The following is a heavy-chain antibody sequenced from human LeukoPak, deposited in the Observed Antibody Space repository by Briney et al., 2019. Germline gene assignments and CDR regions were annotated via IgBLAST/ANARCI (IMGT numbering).Heavy chain of an antibody. CDR1: GYSFTTYW. D-gene: IGHD3-3*02. Sequence: GESLKISCKGSGYSFTTYWIAWVRQMPGKGLEWMGIICPGDSDTRYSPSFQGQVTMSADKSITTAYLQWSSLEASDTAIYYCARAISGRWGFDYWGQGSLVTVSS. J-gene: IGHJ4*02. V-gene: IGHV5-51*01. CDR2: ICPGDSDT. CDR3: ARAISGRWGFDY.